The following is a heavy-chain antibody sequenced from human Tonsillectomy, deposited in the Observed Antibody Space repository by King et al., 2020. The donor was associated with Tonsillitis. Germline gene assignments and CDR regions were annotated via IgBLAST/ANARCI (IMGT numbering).Heavy chain of an antibody. J-gene: IGHJ6*02. V-gene: IGHV3-7*03. CDR3: ARDQQYQLPYYGMDV. D-gene: IGHD2-2*01. CDR1: GFTFSSYW. Sequence: QLVQSGGGLVQPGGSLRLSCAASGFTFSSYWMSWVRQAPGKGLEWVANIKQDGSEKYYVDSVKGRFTISRDNAKNSLYLQMNSLRAEDTAVYYCARDQQYQLPYYGMDVWGQGTTVTVFS. CDR2: IKQDGSEK.